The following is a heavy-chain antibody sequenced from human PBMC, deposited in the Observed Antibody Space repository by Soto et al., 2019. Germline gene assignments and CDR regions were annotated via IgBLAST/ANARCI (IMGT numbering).Heavy chain of an antibody. CDR1: GGSIRSSSYY. Sequence: SGTLSLTCTVPGGSIRSSSYYWGWIRQPPGKGLEWIGSIYYSGSTYYNPSLKSRVTISVDTSKNQFSLKLSSVTAADTAVYYCARHPSITMVRGINSYYYMDVWGKGTTVT. CDR2: IYYSGST. J-gene: IGHJ6*03. D-gene: IGHD3-10*01. V-gene: IGHV4-39*01. CDR3: ARHPSITMVRGINSYYYMDV.